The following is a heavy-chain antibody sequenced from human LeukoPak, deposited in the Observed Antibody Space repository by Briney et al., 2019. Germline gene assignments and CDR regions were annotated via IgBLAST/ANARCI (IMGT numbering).Heavy chain of an antibody. V-gene: IGHV1-18*01. CDR2: ISAYNGNT. CDR1: GYTFTNYG. Sequence: ASVKVSCKASGYTFTNYGITWLRQAPGQGLEWLGWISAYNGNTNYAKNLQDRVTMTTDTSTSTAYMELRTLRSDDTAVYYCARRLDYYDTSGYHTLDYWGQGTLVTASS. CDR3: ARRLDYYDTSGYHTLDY. D-gene: IGHD3-22*01. J-gene: IGHJ4*02.